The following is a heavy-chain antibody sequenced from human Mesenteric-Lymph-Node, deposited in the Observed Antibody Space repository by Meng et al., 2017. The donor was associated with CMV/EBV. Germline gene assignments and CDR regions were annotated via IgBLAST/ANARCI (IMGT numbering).Heavy chain of an antibody. CDR1: GYSFTSYW. V-gene: IGHV5-51*01. CDR3: ARHPIAAAGTGWFDP. J-gene: IGHJ5*02. Sequence: SGYSFTSYWIGWVRQMPGNGLEWMGIIYPGDSDTRYSPSFQGQVTISADKSISTAYLQWSSLKASDTAMYYCARHPIAAAGTGWFDPWGQGTLVTVSS. CDR2: IYPGDSDT. D-gene: IGHD6-13*01.